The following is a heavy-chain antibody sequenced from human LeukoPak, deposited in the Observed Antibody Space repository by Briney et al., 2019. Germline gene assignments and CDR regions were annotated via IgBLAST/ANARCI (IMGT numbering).Heavy chain of an antibody. J-gene: IGHJ4*02. CDR2: ISSSSSYI. CDR3: ARDHGRYCSGGSCSEFDY. D-gene: IGHD2-15*01. CDR1: GFTVSSNS. V-gene: IGHV3-21*01. Sequence: GGSLRLSCTVSGFTVSSNSMSWVRQAPGKGLEWVSSISSSSSYIYYADSVKGLFTISGDNAKKSLYLQMNSLRAEDTAVYYCARDHGRYCSGGSCSEFDYWGQGTLVTVSS.